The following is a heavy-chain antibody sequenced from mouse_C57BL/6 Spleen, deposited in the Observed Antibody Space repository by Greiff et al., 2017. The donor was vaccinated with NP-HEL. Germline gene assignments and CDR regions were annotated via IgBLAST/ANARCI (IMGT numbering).Heavy chain of an antibody. D-gene: IGHD2-4*01. V-gene: IGHV5-17*01. CDR3: ARRKLRHPYYFDY. Sequence: EVQGVESGGGLVKPGGSLKLSCAASGFTFSDYGMHWVRQAPEKGLEWVAYISGGSSTIYYADTVKGRFTISRDNAKNTLFLQMTSLRSEDTAMYYGARRKLRHPYYFDYWGQGTTLTVSS. J-gene: IGHJ2*01. CDR2: ISGGSSTI. CDR1: GFTFSDYG.